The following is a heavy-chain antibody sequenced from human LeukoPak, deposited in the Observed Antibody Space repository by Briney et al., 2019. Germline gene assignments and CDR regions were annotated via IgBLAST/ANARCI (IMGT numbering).Heavy chain of an antibody. V-gene: IGHV1-18*01. D-gene: IGHD3-22*01. Sequence: GASVKVSCKASGYTFNNFDIDWIRQAPGQGLEWMGWISAYNGNTNYAQKLQGRVTMTTDTSTSTAYMELRSLRSDDTAVYYCARTHDSSGYYKAGDYWGQGTLVTVSS. CDR1: GYTFNNFD. CDR3: ARTHDSSGYYKAGDY. CDR2: ISAYNGNT. J-gene: IGHJ4*02.